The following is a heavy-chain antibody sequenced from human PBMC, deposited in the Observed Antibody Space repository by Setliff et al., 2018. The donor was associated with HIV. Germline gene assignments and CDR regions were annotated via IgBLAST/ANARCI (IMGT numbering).Heavy chain of an antibody. CDR2: IYYSGST. J-gene: IGHJ6*03. CDR3: ARVRIGHYLQSVDYSYMDV. CDR1: GGSISSGGYY. D-gene: IGHD3-22*01. V-gene: IGHV4-31*03. Sequence: PSETLSLTCTVSGGSISSGGYYWSWIRQLPGKGLEWIGYIYYSGSTYYNPSLKSRVTISVDTSKNQFSLKLNSVTAADTAVYYCARVRIGHYLQSVDYSYMDVWGKGTTVTVSS.